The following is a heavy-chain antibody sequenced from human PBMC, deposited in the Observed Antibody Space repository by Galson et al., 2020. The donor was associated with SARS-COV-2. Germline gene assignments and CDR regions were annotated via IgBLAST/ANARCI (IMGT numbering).Heavy chain of an antibody. CDR1: GYTFAGYY. CDR2: ISPSSGGT. CDR3: AGGGAINGLDV. J-gene: IGHJ6*02. D-gene: IGHD3-9*01. Sequence: ASVKVSCKASGYTFAGYYVHWVRQAPGQGLEWMGRISPSSGGTNYAQKFQGRVTMTRDTSISTAYMELSSLRSDDTAVYYCAGGGAINGLDVWGHGTTVTVSS. V-gene: IGHV1-2*06.